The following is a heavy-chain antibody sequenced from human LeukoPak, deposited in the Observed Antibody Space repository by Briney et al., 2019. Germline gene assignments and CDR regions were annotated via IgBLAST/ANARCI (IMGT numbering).Heavy chain of an antibody. CDR1: GGTFSSYA. D-gene: IGHD1-7*01. J-gene: IGHJ4*02. CDR2: IIPIFGTA. Sequence: ASVKVSCKASGGTFSSYAISWVRQAPGQGLEWMGGIIPIFGTANYAQKFQGRVTITTDESTSTAYMELSSLRSEDTAVYYCASMECNWNYGPTQTFDYWGQGTLVAVSS. V-gene: IGHV1-69*05. CDR3: ASMECNWNYGPTQTFDY.